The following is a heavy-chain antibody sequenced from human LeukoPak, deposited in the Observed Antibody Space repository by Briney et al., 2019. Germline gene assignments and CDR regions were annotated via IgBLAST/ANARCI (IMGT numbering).Heavy chain of an antibody. CDR2: ISSSSSYI. Sequence: PGGSLRLSCAASGFTFSSYSMNWVRQAPGKRLEWVSSISSSSSYIYYADSVKGRFTISRDNAKNSLYLQMNSLRAEDTAVYYCARITIFGVVIIWETFDPWGQGTLVTVSS. CDR1: GFTFSSYS. D-gene: IGHD3-3*01. J-gene: IGHJ5*02. V-gene: IGHV3-21*01. CDR3: ARITIFGVVIIWETFDP.